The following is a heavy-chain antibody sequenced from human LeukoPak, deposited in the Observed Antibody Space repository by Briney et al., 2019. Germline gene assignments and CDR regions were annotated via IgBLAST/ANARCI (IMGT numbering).Heavy chain of an antibody. J-gene: IGHJ4*02. Sequence: PSETLSLTCTVSGGSISSGTDYWSWIRQPAGKGLEWIGRIYTSGSTNYNPSLKSRVTISVDTSKNQFSLKLSSVTAADTAVYYCARLDYYDSSGYPYYFDYWGQGTLVTVSS. CDR3: ARLDYYDSSGYPYYFDY. V-gene: IGHV4-61*02. CDR2: IYTSGST. CDR1: GGSISSGTDY. D-gene: IGHD3-22*01.